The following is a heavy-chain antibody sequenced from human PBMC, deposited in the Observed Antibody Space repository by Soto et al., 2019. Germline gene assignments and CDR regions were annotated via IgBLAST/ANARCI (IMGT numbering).Heavy chain of an antibody. J-gene: IGHJ6*02. D-gene: IGHD2-2*01. CDR1: GGTFSSYA. V-gene: IGHV1-69*05. CDR3: ASSVVVPAARYYYYGMDV. Sequence: SVKVSCKASGGTFSSYAISWVRQAPGQGLEWMGGIIPIFGTANYAQKFQGRVTITRDTSASTAYMELSSLRSEDTAVYYCASSVVVPAARYYYYGMDVWGQGTTVTVSS. CDR2: IIPIFGTA.